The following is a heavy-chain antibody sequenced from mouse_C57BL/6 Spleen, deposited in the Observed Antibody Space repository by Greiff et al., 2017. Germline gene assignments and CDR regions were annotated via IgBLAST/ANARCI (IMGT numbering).Heavy chain of an antibody. J-gene: IGHJ3*01. CDR3: ARHEAGSRPFAY. CDR2: ISSGGSYT. D-gene: IGHD1-1*01. Sequence: EVHLVESGGDLVKPGGSLKLSCAASGFTFSSYGMSWVRQTPDKRLEWVATISSGGSYTYYPDSVKGRFTISRDNARNTLYLQMSSLKSEDTAMYYCARHEAGSRPFAYWGQGTLVTVSA. CDR1: GFTFSSYG. V-gene: IGHV5-6*01.